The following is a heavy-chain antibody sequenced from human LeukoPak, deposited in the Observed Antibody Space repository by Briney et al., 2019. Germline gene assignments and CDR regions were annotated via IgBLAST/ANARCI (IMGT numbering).Heavy chain of an antibody. J-gene: IGHJ4*02. D-gene: IGHD6-19*01. Sequence: PGGSLRLSCAAPGFTFSSYAMSWVRQAPGKGLEWVSAISGSGGSTYYADSVKGRFTISRDNSKNTLYLQMNSLRAEDTAVYYCAKYGSGWYGIDYWGQGTLVTVSS. CDR3: AKYGSGWYGIDY. CDR1: GFTFSSYA. V-gene: IGHV3-23*01. CDR2: ISGSGGST.